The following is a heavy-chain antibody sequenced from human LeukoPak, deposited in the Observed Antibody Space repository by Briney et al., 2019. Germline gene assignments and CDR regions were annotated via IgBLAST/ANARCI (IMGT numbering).Heavy chain of an antibody. CDR1: GFTFSSSW. J-gene: IGHJ4*02. Sequence: GGSLRLSCAASGFTFSSSWMGWVRQAPGKGLEWVANIKQDGSEKYYVDSVKGRFTISRDNAKISLYLQMNSLRAEDTAVYYCARAAYTGSPTSFDYWGQGTLVTVSS. V-gene: IGHV3-7*04. D-gene: IGHD1-26*01. CDR3: ARAAYTGSPTSFDY. CDR2: IKQDGSEK.